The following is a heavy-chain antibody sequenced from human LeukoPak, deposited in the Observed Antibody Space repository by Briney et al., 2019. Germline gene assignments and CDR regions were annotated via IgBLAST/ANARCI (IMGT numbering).Heavy chain of an antibody. Sequence: RPSETLSLTCTVSGGSISSSSYYWGWIRQPPGKGLEWIGSIYYSGSTYYNPSLKSRVTISVDTSKNQFSLKLSSVTAADTAVYYCARQGRTTRKYWYFDLWGRGTLVTVSS. CDR1: GGSISSSSYY. CDR2: IYYSGST. J-gene: IGHJ2*01. V-gene: IGHV4-39*01. D-gene: IGHD4-11*01. CDR3: ARQGRTTRKYWYFDL.